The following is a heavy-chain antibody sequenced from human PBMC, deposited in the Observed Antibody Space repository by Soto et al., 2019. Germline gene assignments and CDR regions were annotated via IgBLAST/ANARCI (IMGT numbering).Heavy chain of an antibody. Sequence: SETLSLTCTVSGGSISSYYWSWIRQPPGKGLEWIGYIYYSGSTNYNPSLKSRVTISVDTSKNQFSLKLSSVTAADTAVYYCARGSRALYNWNYNYFDYWGQGTLVTVST. CDR1: GGSISSYY. CDR3: ARGSRALYNWNYNYFDY. J-gene: IGHJ4*02. CDR2: IYYSGST. V-gene: IGHV4-59*01. D-gene: IGHD1-7*01.